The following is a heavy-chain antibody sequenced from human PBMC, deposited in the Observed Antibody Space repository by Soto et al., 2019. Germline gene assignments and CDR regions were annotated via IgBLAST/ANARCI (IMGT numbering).Heavy chain of an antibody. V-gene: IGHV3-74*01. CDR1: GFTFSNSW. CDR2: INADGSSI. J-gene: IGHJ4*02. Sequence: GGSLRLSCAASGFTFSNSWMHWVRQAPGKGLVWLSHINADGSSIRYADYVRGRLTISRDNAKNKLFLQMSSLTAEYTAVYFCARDRLNNAYNTFFDYWGQGTLVTVSS. D-gene: IGHD1-1*01. CDR3: ARDRLNNAYNTFFDY.